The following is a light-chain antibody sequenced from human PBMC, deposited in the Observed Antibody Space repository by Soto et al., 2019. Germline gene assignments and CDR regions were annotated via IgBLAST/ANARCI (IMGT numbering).Light chain of an antibody. CDR3: QQYNNWPHT. J-gene: IGKJ2*01. CDR2: GAS. CDR1: QSVSSN. V-gene: IGKV3-15*01. Sequence: EIVMTQSPATLSVSPGERATLSCRASQSVSSNLAWYQQKPGQAPRLLIYGASTSATGIPARFSGSGSGTESTLTISSLQSEDFAVYYCQQYNNWPHTFGQGTKLEIK.